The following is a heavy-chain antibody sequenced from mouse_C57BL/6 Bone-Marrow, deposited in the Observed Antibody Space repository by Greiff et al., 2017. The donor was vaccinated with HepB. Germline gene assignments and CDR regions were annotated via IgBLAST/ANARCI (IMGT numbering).Heavy chain of an antibody. Sequence: QVQLKESGPELVQPGASVKISCKASGYSFSSSWMNWVKQRPGKGLEWIGRIYPGDGDTNYNGKFKGKATLTADKSTSTAYMQLSSLTSEDSSVYFCASRRGFAYWGQGTLVTVSA. V-gene: IGHV1-82*01. J-gene: IGHJ3*01. CDR3: ASRRGFAY. CDR1: GYSFSSSW. CDR2: IYPGDGDT.